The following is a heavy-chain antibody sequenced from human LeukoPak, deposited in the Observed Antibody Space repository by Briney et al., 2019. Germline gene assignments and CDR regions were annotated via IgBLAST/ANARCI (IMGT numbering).Heavy chain of an antibody. CDR3: ATVPQDIVVVVAAPDY. CDR1: GLTFSIYA. J-gene: IGHJ4*02. D-gene: IGHD2-15*01. CDR2: ISGSGGST. V-gene: IGHV3-23*01. Sequence: GGSLRLSCAASGLTFSIYAMSWVRQAPGKGLEWVSAISGSGGSTYYADSVKGRFTISRDNSKNTLYLQMNSLRAEDTAVYYCATVPQDIVVVVAAPDYWGQGTLVTVSS.